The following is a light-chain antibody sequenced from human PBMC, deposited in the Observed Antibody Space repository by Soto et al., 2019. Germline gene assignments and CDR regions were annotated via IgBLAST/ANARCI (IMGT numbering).Light chain of an antibody. V-gene: IGKV3-20*01. CDR1: QSVSSNY. J-gene: IGKJ4*02. Sequence: EIVLTQSPGTLSLSPGERATLSCRASQSVSSNYLAWYQQKPGQAPRLLIYGASSRATGIPDRFSSSGSGTDFTLSISRLEPEDFAVYYCQRYGSSPLTFGGGTKVEIK. CDR3: QRYGSSPLT. CDR2: GAS.